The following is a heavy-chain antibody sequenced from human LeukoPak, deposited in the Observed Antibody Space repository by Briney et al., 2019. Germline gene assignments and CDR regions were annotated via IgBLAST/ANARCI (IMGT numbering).Heavy chain of an antibody. Sequence: GESLQISCKGSGYSFTRQWIGWVSQMPGKGLEWMGIIYPGDSDTRYSPSFQGQVTISADKSSSTALLQWSSLKASDTAMYYCARAGYSGYAVDYWGQGTLVTVSS. J-gene: IGHJ4*02. D-gene: IGHD5-12*01. CDR2: IYPGDSDT. V-gene: IGHV5-51*01. CDR3: ARAGYSGYAVDY. CDR1: GYSFTRQW.